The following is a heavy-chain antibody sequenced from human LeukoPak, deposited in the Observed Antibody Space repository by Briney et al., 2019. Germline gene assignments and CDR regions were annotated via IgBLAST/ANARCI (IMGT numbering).Heavy chain of an antibody. D-gene: IGHD1-1*01. Sequence: PSETLSLTCTVVSGVSISSSSYYWGWIRPPPGKGLEWIGSFYYSGITYYNPSLKRLVTISADTSKNQFSLMLSSVTAADTAVYYCARLWRAAIDYGGQGILVTVSS. V-gene: IGHV4-39*01. CDR3: ARLWRAAIDY. CDR1: GVSISSSSYY. CDR2: FYYSGIT. J-gene: IGHJ4*02.